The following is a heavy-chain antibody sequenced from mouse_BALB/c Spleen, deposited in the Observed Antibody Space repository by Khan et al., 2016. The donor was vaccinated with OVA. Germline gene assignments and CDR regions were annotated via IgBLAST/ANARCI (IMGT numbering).Heavy chain of an antibody. CDR3: ARQVYPGYFDV. V-gene: IGHV2-6-1*01. CDR2: IWSDGRT. D-gene: IGHD2-1*01. CDR1: GFSLTSYG. Sequence: QVQLKESGPGPVAPSQSLSITCTISGFSLTSYGVHWVRQPAGKGLEWLVVIWSDGRTTYNSALKSRLSISKDNSKSQVFLKVNSLQTDDTDIYYCARQVYPGYFDVWGAGTTVTVSS. J-gene: IGHJ1*01.